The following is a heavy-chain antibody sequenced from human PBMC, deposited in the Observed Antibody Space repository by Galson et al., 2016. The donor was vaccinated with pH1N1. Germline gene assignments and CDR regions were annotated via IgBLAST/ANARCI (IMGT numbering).Heavy chain of an antibody. CDR3: AREDYYDTDLSDWYFDL. Sequence: SVKVSCKASGGTFGSYGINWVRQAPGQGLEWMGGIIRIFNTAKYAQNFQGRVTITADESTTTAYMELSSLRSEDTAVYYCAREDYYDTDLSDWYFDLWGRGTLLTVSS. V-gene: IGHV1-69*13. D-gene: IGHD3-22*01. J-gene: IGHJ2*01. CDR1: GGTFGSYG. CDR2: IIRIFNTA.